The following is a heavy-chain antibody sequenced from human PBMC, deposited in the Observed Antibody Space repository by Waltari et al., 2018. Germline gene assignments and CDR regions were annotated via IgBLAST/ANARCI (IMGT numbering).Heavy chain of an antibody. CDR1: GGSINSEFYY. CDR3: ARDLRHPSYYAFSFDT. CDR2: IYTSGDT. J-gene: IGHJ5*02. Sequence: VELQESGPGLVKPSQTLSLTCSVSGGSINSEFYYWNWIRQPAGKGLEWIGRIYTSGDTNYNPTLNPRVSISVDTSRNQFSLKLTSVTAADTAVYYCARDLRHPSYYAFSFDTWGQGSLVTVSS. V-gene: IGHV4-61*02. D-gene: IGHD3-3*01.